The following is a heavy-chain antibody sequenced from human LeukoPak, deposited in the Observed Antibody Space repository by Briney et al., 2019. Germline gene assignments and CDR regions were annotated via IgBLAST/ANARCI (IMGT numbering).Heavy chain of an antibody. CDR2: IYYSGST. J-gene: IGHJ4*02. Sequence: SETLSLTCTVSGGSISSFYWSWIRQPPGKGLEWIGDIYYSGSTSYNPSLKSRFTLSVDTSKHPFSLKMSSVTAADTAVYYCAKSTRTVTYYFDSWGQGTLVTVSS. V-gene: IGHV4-59*03. CDR3: AKSTRTVTYYFDS. CDR1: GGSISSFY. D-gene: IGHD5/OR15-5a*01.